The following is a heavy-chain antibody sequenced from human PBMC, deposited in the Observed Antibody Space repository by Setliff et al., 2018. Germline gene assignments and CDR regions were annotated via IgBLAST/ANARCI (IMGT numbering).Heavy chain of an antibody. CDR1: GYTFTNYW. J-gene: IGHJ4*02. CDR2: VYPGDSDT. CDR3: ARDSNYEGAYDY. Sequence: PGESLKISCKGSGYTFTNYWIGWVRRLPGKGLEWMGVVYPGDSDTRYRPSFQGQVNISADKSITTAYLQWRSLKASDTAMYYCARDSNYEGAYDYLGQGTLVTVSS. V-gene: IGHV5-51*01. D-gene: IGHD4-4*01.